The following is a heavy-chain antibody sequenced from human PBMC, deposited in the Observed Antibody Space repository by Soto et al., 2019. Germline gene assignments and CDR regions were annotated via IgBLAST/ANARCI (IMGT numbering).Heavy chain of an antibody. J-gene: IGHJ3*02. Sequence: TLSLTCAVSGGSISSGGYSWNWIRQPPGKGLEWIGNIYHSGSTYYNASLKNRVTKTVNKSKNQFSLKISSVTAADTAVYYCGRGDYANAFDIWGQGTMVTVSS. D-gene: IGHD4-17*01. V-gene: IGHV4-30-2*01. CDR1: GGSISSGGYS. CDR3: GRGDYANAFDI. CDR2: IYHSGST.